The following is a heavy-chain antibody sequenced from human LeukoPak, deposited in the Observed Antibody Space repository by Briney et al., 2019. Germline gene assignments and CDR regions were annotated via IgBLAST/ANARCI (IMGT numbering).Heavy chain of an antibody. D-gene: IGHD5-18*01. Sequence: SETLSLTCTVSGGSISSSSYYWGWIRQPPGKGLEWIGSIYYSGSTYYNPSLKSRVTISVDTSKNQFSLKLSSATAADTAVYYCARGDITIQLWFFSYWGQGTLVTVSS. CDR1: GGSISSSSYY. J-gene: IGHJ4*02. V-gene: IGHV4-39*01. CDR2: IYYSGST. CDR3: ARGDITIQLWFFSY.